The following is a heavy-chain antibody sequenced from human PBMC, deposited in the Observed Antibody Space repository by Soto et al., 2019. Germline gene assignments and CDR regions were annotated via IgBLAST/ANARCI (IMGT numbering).Heavy chain of an antibody. CDR1: GGSISSSNW. J-gene: IGHJ3*02. D-gene: IGHD6-19*01. Sequence: TLSLTCAVSGGSISSSNWWSWVRQPPGKGLEWIGEIYHSGSTNYNPSLKSRVTISVDKSKNQFSLKLSSVTAADTAVYYCARDRSGGIAVAGETDAFDIWGQGTMVTVSS. V-gene: IGHV4-4*02. CDR2: IYHSGST. CDR3: ARDRSGGIAVAGETDAFDI.